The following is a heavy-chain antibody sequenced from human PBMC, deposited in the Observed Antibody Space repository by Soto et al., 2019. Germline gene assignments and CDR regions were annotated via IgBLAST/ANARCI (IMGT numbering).Heavy chain of an antibody. D-gene: IGHD3-10*01. CDR1: GASISSGDYS. CDR3: ASDYGSGSYRFDY. CDR2: IYNSGST. V-gene: IGHV4-30-2*01. Sequence: HLQLQESGSGLVTPSQTLSLTCAVSGASISSGDYSWSWIRQPPGKGLEWIGYIYNSGSTLYNPSLKSRVTISLDRSNNQFSLKVRSVTAADTAIYYCASDYGSGSYRFDYWGQGILVTVAS. J-gene: IGHJ4*02.